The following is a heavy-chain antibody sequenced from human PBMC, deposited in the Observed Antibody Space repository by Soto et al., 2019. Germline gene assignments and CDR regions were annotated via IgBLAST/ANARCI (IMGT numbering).Heavy chain of an antibody. J-gene: IGHJ4*02. CDR1: GFRFSSYW. CDR2: IKEDGSEK. V-gene: IGHV3-7*01. D-gene: IGHD3-22*01. Sequence: EVQVVESGGGLVQPGGSLRLSCAASGFRFSSYWMSWVRQAPGKGLEWVANIKEDGSEKYYVDSVKGRFSISRDNAKNSLYLQMNSLRAEDTAVYYCARVGAPGGYYYYLDYWGRGTQVIVSS. CDR3: ARVGAPGGYYYYLDY.